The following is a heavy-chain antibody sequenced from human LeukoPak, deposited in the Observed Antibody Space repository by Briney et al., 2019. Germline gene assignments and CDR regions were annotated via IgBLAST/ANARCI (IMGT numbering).Heavy chain of an antibody. D-gene: IGHD6-6*01. J-gene: IGHJ4*02. CDR1: GFTFSSSA. CDR2: ISSGSDHI. CDR3: ARNDYASSSGYDF. V-gene: IGHV3-21*01. Sequence: GGSLRLSCAASGFTFSSSAMNWVRQAPGKGLEWVSSISSGSDHIYYADSVKGRFTISRDNAKNSLYLQMDSLRAEDTAVFFCARNDYASSSGYDFWGQGTLVTVSS.